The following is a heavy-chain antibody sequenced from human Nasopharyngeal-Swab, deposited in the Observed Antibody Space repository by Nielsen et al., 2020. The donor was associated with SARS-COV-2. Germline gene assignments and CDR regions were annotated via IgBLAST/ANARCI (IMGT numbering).Heavy chain of an antibody. CDR1: RFSFSAYY. Sequence: ASVKVSCKASRFSFSAYYIHWVRQAPGKGLEWMGGFDPEDGETIYAQKFQGRVTMTEDTSTDTAYMELSSLRSEDTAVYYCATGAEQWRGFGLDYWGQGTLVTVSS. CDR2: FDPEDGET. V-gene: IGHV1-24*01. J-gene: IGHJ4*02. D-gene: IGHD6-19*01. CDR3: ATGAEQWRGFGLDY.